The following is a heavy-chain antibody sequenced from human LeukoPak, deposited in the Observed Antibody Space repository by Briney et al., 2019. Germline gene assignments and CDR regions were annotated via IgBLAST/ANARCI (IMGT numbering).Heavy chain of an antibody. Sequence: ASVKVSCRASGYTFTSYDINWVRQATRQRLKWMGWMNPNSGNTGYAQKFQGRVAMTRNTSISTAYMELSSLRSEDTAVYYCARVPYDFWSGYSTFDYWGQGTLVTVSS. CDR1: GYTFTSYD. CDR3: ARVPYDFWSGYSTFDY. V-gene: IGHV1-8*01. CDR2: MNPNSGNT. J-gene: IGHJ4*02. D-gene: IGHD3-3*01.